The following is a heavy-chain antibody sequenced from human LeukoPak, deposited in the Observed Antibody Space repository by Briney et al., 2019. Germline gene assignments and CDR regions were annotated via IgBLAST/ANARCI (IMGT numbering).Heavy chain of an antibody. V-gene: IGHV3-21*01. CDR2: ISSSSSYI. J-gene: IGHJ4*02. CDR3: ARDKGVAANDY. Sequence: GGSLRLSCAASRFTFSSYSMNWVRQAPRKGLEWVSSISSSSSYIYYADSVKGRFTISRDNAKNSLYLQMNSLRAEDTAVYYCARDKGVAANDYWGQGTLVTVSS. D-gene: IGHD2-15*01. CDR1: RFTFSSYS.